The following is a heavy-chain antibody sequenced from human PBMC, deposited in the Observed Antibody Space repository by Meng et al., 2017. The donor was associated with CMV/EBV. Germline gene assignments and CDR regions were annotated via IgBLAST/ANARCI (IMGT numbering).Heavy chain of an antibody. CDR3: ARDLTGQYCSSTSCYQDD. J-gene: IGHJ4*02. D-gene: IGHD2-2*01. CDR2: ISSSGSTI. Sequence: GESLKISCAASGFTFSSYEMNWVRQAPGKGLEWGSYISSSGSTIYYADSVKGRFTISRDNAKNSLYLQMNSLRAEDTAVYYCARDLTGQYCSSTSCYQDDWGQGTLVTVSS. V-gene: IGHV3-48*03. CDR1: GFTFSSYE.